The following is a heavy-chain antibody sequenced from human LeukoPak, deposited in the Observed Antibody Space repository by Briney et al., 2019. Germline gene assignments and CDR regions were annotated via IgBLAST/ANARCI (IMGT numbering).Heavy chain of an antibody. V-gene: IGHV4-39*01. Sequence: SETLSLTCTVSGGSISSSRYYWGWIRQPPGKGLEWIGSIFYSGSTYYNPSLKSRVTISVDTSKNQFSLKLSSVTVADTAVYYCARHLGQQLVLGWFDPWGQGTLVTVSS. CDR3: ARHLGQQLVLGWFDP. CDR1: GGSISSSRYY. CDR2: IFYSGST. J-gene: IGHJ5*02. D-gene: IGHD6-6*01.